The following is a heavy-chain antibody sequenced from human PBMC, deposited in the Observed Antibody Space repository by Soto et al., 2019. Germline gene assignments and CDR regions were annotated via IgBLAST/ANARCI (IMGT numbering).Heavy chain of an antibody. Sequence: PGGSLRLSCAASGFTFSNAWIDWVRQTPGKGLEWVSYISSSSSTIYYADSVKGRFTISRDNSKNTLYLQMNSLRAEDTAVYYCARDGGDSSGPDYWGQGTLVTVSS. CDR1: GFTFSNAW. D-gene: IGHD3-22*01. CDR3: ARDGGDSSGPDY. CDR2: ISSSSSTI. J-gene: IGHJ4*02. V-gene: IGHV3-48*01.